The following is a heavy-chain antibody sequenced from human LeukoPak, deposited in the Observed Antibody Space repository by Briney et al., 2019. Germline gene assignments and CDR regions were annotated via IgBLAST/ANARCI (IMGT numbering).Heavy chain of an antibody. CDR2: INQDGTEK. CDR1: GFTFSNFW. CDR3: ARRQQLVDFDY. Sequence: GGSLRLSCAGSGFTFSNFWMSWVRQAPGKGLEWVANINQDGTEKYYVDSVKGRFTISRDNAKTSLYLQMNSLRAEDTAVYYCARRQQLVDFDYWGQGTLVTVSS. J-gene: IGHJ4*02. V-gene: IGHV3-7*01. D-gene: IGHD6-13*01.